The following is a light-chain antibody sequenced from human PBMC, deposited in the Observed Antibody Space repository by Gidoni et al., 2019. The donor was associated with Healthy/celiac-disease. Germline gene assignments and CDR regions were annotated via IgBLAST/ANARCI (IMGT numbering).Light chain of an antibody. J-gene: IGKJ1*01. CDR2: KAS. CDR3: QQYNSYSRT. V-gene: IGKV1-5*03. CDR1: QSISSW. Sequence: DIQMTQSPSTLSASVGDSVTITCRASQSISSWLAWYQQKPGKAPKLLIYKASSLESGVPSRFSGSGSGTEFTLTISSLQPDDFATYYFQQYNSYSRTFGQWTKVEIK.